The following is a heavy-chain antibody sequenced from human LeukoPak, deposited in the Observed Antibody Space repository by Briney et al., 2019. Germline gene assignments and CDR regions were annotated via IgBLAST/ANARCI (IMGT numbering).Heavy chain of an antibody. CDR2: IYYSGST. J-gene: IGHJ4*02. D-gene: IGHD3-16*02. V-gene: IGHV4-39*07. Sequence: PSETLSLTCNISGGSISSFTTNYWGWIRQPPGKGLEWIGSIYYSGSTYYNPSLKSRVTMSVDTSKNQFSLKLSSVTAADTAVYYCARGHGGVIVRVFDYWGQGTLVTVSS. CDR1: GGSISSFTTNY. CDR3: ARGHGGVIVRVFDY.